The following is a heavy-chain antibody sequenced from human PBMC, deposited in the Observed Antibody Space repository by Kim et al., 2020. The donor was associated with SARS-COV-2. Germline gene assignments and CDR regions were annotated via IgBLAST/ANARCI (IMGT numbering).Heavy chain of an antibody. CDR1: GGSFSGYY. CDR2: INHSGST. V-gene: IGHV4-34*01. D-gene: IGHD2-15*01. CDR3: ARGRDIVVVVAATLSWFDP. J-gene: IGHJ5*02. Sequence: SETLSLTCAVYGGSFSGYYWSWIRQPPGKGLEWIGEINHSGSTNYNPSLKSRVTISVDTSKNQFSLKLSSVTAADTAVYYCARGRDIVVVVAATLSWFDPWGQGTLVTVSS.